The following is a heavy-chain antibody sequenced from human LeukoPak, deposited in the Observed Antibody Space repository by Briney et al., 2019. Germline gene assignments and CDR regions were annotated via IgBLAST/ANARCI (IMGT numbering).Heavy chain of an antibody. J-gene: IGHJ6*03. Sequence: PSETLSLTCAVSGYSISSGYYWSFVRQPPGKGLEWIGYINYSGTTSYNPSLKSRLTISMDTSKNQFSLDLSSVTSADTAVYFCARVKREDTFVYGTNFYYMGVWGNGTAVTVSS. CDR1: GYSISSGYY. V-gene: IGHV4-30-4*08. CDR2: INYSGTT. CDR3: ARVKREDTFVYGTNFYYMGV. D-gene: IGHD2-8*01.